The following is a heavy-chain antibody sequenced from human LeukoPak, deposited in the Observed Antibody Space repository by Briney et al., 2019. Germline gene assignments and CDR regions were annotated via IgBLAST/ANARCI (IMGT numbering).Heavy chain of an antibody. J-gene: IGHJ5*02. V-gene: IGHV4-59*01. CDR2: IYYSGGS. CDR1: GGSISGYY. Sequence: NHSETLSLTCSVSGGSISGYYWSWIRQPPGKGLEWIGYIYYSGGSYDSPSLKSRVTISRDTSNNQVSLKLTSVTAADTAVYYCARGTRTFDPWGQGTLVTVSS. D-gene: IGHD1-14*01. CDR3: ARGTRTFDP.